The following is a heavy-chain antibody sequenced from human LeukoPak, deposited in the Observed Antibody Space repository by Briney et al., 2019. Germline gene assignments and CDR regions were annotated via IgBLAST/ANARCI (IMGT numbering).Heavy chain of an antibody. CDR1: GYTFTSYA. CDR3: ARRTNGDYVFDY. D-gene: IGHD4-17*01. Sequence: ASVKVSCKASGYTFTSYAMHWVRQAPGQRLEWMGWINAGNGNTKYSQEFQGRVTITKDTSASTAYMELSSLRSEDMAVYYCARRTNGDYVFDYWGQGTLVTVSS. J-gene: IGHJ4*02. V-gene: IGHV1-3*03. CDR2: INAGNGNT.